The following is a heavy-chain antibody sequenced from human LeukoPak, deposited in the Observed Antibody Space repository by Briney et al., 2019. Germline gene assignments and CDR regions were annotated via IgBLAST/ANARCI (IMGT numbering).Heavy chain of an antibody. V-gene: IGHV4-38-2*01. Sequence: PSETLSLTCAVSGYSISSGYYWGWIRQPPGKGLEWIGSIYHSGSTYYNPSLRSRVTISVDTSKNQFSLKLSSVTAADTAVYYCARGRFWSGYQYFDHWGQGTLVTVSS. J-gene: IGHJ4*02. CDR3: ARGRFWSGYQYFDH. CDR1: GYSISSGYY. D-gene: IGHD3-3*01. CDR2: IYHSGST.